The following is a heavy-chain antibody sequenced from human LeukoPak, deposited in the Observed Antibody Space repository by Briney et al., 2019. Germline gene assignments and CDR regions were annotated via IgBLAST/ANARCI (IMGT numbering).Heavy chain of an antibody. J-gene: IGHJ5*02. CDR1: GYTFTSYA. V-gene: IGHV7-4-1*02. CDR2: INTNTGNP. D-gene: IGHD3-16*01. CDR3: ARDGKGLRPNWFDP. Sequence: ASVKVSCKASGYTFTSYAMNWVRQAPGQGLEWMGWINTNTGNPTYAQGFTGRFVFSLDTSVSTAYLQISSLKAEDTAVYYCARDGKGLRPNWFDPWGQGTLVTVSS.